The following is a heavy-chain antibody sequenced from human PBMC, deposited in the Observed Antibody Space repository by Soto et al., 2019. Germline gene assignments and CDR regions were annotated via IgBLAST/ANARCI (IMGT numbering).Heavy chain of an antibody. D-gene: IGHD2-8*02. V-gene: IGHV3-15*01. Sequence: EVHLVESGGGLVKPGGSLRLSCAASGFTFSNAWMSWVRQAPGKGLEWVGRIKSSSDGGTTDYAAPVKGRFTVSRDDSENTLDLQMNSLKIEDTAVYSCSTASGLKLLFWGQGVLVTVSS. CDR1: GFTFSNAW. J-gene: IGHJ4*02. CDR2: IKSSSDGGTT. CDR3: STASGLKLLF.